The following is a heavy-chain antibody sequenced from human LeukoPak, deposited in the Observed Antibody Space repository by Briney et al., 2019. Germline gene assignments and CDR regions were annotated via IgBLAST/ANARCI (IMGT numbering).Heavy chain of an antibody. CDR2: IYYSVST. Sequence: SETLSLTCTVSGGSISSSSYYWGWIRQPPGKGLEWIGSIYYSVSTYYNPSLKSRVTISVDTSKNQFSLKLSSVTAADTAVYYCARGGAVAGTSSWGQGTLVTVSS. CDR1: GGSISSSSYY. CDR3: ARGGAVAGTSS. J-gene: IGHJ4*02. V-gene: IGHV4-39*07. D-gene: IGHD6-19*01.